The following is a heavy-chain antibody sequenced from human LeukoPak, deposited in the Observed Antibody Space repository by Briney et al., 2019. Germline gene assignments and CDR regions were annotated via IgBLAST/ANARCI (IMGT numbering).Heavy chain of an antibody. D-gene: IGHD1-1*01. Sequence: VASVKVSCKASGYTFTSYDINWVRQATGQGLEWMGWMNPNSDNTGYAQKFQGRVTMTRNISISTAYMELSSLRSEDTAVYYCARAYNWNDFGYWGQGTLVTVSS. CDR1: GYTFTSYD. J-gene: IGHJ4*02. V-gene: IGHV1-8*01. CDR3: ARAYNWNDFGY. CDR2: MNPNSDNT.